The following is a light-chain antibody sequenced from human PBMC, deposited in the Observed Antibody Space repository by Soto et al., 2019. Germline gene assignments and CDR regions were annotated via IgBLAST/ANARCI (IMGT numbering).Light chain of an antibody. V-gene: IGLV3-21*04. Sequence: SYELTQPHSVSVAPGKTARITCGGNNIGSKSVHWYQQKQGQAPVLVIYYDSDRPSGSPERFSGSNSGNTATLTISRVEAGDEADYYCQVWDSSSDHKVFGGGTKLTVL. CDR3: QVWDSSSDHKV. CDR2: YDS. J-gene: IGLJ2*01. CDR1: NIGSKS.